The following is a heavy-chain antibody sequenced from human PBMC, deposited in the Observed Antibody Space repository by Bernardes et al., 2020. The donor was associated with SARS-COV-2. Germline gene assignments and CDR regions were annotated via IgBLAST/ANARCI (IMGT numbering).Heavy chain of an antibody. CDR1: GGSITSYY. Sequence: SEPLSLTCTVSGGSITSYYWNWIRQSPGKGLEWIGYIHHSGSTLCNPSLKSRVAMSTDTSKNHFSLKLSSATAADTAVYYCAKWDISGNAFDSWGQGTMVTVSS. V-gene: IGHV4-59*01. D-gene: IGHD1-26*01. CDR2: IHHSGST. CDR3: AKWDISGNAFDS. J-gene: IGHJ3*01.